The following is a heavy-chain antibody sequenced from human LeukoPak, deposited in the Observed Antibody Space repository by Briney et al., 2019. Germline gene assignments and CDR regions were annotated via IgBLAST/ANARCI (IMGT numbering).Heavy chain of an antibody. Sequence: SETLSLTCAVYGGSFSGYYWSWIRQPPGKGLEWIGEINHSGSTNYNPSLKSRVTISVDTSKNQFSLKLSSVTAADTAVYYCARLYGSGSKKYWFDPWGQGTLVTVSS. D-gene: IGHD3-10*01. CDR1: GGSFSGYY. CDR3: ARLYGSGSKKYWFDP. J-gene: IGHJ5*02. CDR2: INHSGST. V-gene: IGHV4-34*01.